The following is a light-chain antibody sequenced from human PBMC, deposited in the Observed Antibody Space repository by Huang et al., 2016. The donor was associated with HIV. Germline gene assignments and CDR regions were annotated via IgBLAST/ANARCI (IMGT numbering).Light chain of an antibody. V-gene: IGKV1-39*01. J-gene: IGKJ4*01. CDR2: AAS. Sequence: DIQMAQSPSSLSASAGDRVTITCRSGQTISSYLNWYQQKPGKAPSLLIYAASSLESGVPSRFSGSGSGTDFTLTINGLRPEDFATYYCQQNYDVPPTFGGGTKVVI. CDR3: QQNYDVPPT. CDR1: QTISSY.